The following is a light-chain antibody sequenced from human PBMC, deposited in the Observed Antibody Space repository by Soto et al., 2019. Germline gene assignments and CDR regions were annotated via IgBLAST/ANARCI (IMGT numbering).Light chain of an antibody. V-gene: IGKV1-39*01. CDR3: QQTYRIPLT. J-gene: IGKJ4*01. CDR1: QSIGKH. CDR2: SVS. Sequence: IQLTQSPSSLSASVGDIVTITCRASQSIGKHLNWYQQKPGKAPKFLIYSVSSLQSGVPSRFSGSGSGTNFTLTISNLHPEDFATYSCQQTYRIPLTFGGGTKVDIK.